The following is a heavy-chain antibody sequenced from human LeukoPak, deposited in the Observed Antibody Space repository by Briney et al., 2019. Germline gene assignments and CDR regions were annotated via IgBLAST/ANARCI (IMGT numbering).Heavy chain of an antibody. J-gene: IGHJ4*02. CDR3: ARDRHKYNYDSGGYPPY. D-gene: IGHD3-22*01. CDR2: ISGSGGNT. V-gene: IGHV3-23*01. Sequence: GGSLRLSCAASGFTFSSNGMSWVRQAPGKGLEWVSSISGSGGNTYYAASVKGRFTISRDNSKNSLYLQMNTLRAEDTAVYYCARDRHKYNYDSGGYPPYWGQGTLVTVSS. CDR1: GFTFSSNG.